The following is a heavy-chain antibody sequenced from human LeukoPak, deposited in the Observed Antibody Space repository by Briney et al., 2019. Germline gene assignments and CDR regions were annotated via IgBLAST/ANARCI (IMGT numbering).Heavy chain of an antibody. CDR3: ARDGDYVWGSYRRYYFDY. J-gene: IGHJ4*02. Sequence: ASVKVSCKASGYIFTHYYIHWMRQAPGQGLEWMGWINPKTGDTNFAKRFQGRVTMTRDMSTSTVYMELSSLRSEDTAVYYCARDGDYVWGSYRRYYFDYWGQGTLVTVSS. D-gene: IGHD3-16*02. CDR1: GYIFTHYY. V-gene: IGHV1-2*02. CDR2: INPKTGDT.